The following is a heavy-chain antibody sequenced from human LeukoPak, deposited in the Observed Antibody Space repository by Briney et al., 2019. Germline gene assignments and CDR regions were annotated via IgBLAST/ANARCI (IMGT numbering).Heavy chain of an antibody. Sequence: PSETLSLTCTVSGGSISSYYWSWIRQPPGKGLEWIGYIYSSGSTNYNPSLKSRVTISVDTSKNQFSLKLSSVTAADTAVYYCARAPYSSGWSSLWGQGTLVTVSS. V-gene: IGHV4-59*01. CDR1: GGSISSYY. CDR2: IYSSGST. D-gene: IGHD6-19*01. CDR3: ARAPYSSGWSSL. J-gene: IGHJ4*02.